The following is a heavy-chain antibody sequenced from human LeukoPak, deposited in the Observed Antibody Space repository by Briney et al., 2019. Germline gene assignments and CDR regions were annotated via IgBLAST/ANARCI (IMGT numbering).Heavy chain of an antibody. D-gene: IGHD3-16*02. CDR3: ARGRAFGGVIVTH. J-gene: IGHJ4*02. V-gene: IGHV4-34*01. CDR1: GGSFSGYY. CDR2: INHSGGT. Sequence: SETLSLTCAVYGGSFSGYYWSWIRQPPGKGLEWIGEINHSGGTNYNPSLKSRVTISVDTSKNQFSLKLSSVTAADTAVYYCARGRAFGGVIVTHWGQGTLVTVSS.